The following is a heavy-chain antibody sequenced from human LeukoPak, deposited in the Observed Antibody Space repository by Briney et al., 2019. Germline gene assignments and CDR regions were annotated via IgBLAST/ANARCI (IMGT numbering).Heavy chain of an antibody. CDR3: ARSGGYSSSWSL. CDR1: GVSIISTNSY. CDR2: IYSSGRT. Sequence: PSETLSLTCTVSGVSIISTNSYWGWIRQSPRTGLEWIGNIYSSGRTYYNPSLNSRVTISIDTSKNQFSLKLSSVTAADTAVYYCARSGGYSSSWSLWGQGTLVTVSS. J-gene: IGHJ4*02. D-gene: IGHD6-13*01. V-gene: IGHV4-39*07.